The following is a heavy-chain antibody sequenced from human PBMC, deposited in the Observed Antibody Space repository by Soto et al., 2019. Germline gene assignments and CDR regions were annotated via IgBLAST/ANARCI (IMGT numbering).Heavy chain of an antibody. D-gene: IGHD3-10*01. CDR1: GFTFSNHI. V-gene: IGHV3-30-3*01. Sequence: QVQLVESGGGVVQPGRSLRLSCAASGFTFSNHIMHWVRQAPGKGLEWVAVILDDGNNKYYAESVKGGITITRDNSKKTLYLQMNSLRTEDTAVYYCARDDEGWSYCDLGHWCQGTLVTVSS. J-gene: IGHJ4*02. CDR3: ARDDEGWSYCDLGH. CDR2: ILDDGNNK.